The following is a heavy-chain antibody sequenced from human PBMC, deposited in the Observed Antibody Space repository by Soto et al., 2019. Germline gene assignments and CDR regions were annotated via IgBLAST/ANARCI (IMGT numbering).Heavy chain of an antibody. J-gene: IGHJ6*02. CDR1: GYTFTSYG. D-gene: IGHD3-3*01. Sequence: QVQLVQSGAEVKKPGASVKVSCKASGYTFTSYGISWVRQAPGQGLEWMGWISAYNGNTNYAQKLQGRVTMTTDTSTSTAYMELRSLRSDDTAVYYCARTLYMTIFGVVITNYYYYGMDVWGQGTTVTVSS. CDR2: ISAYNGNT. CDR3: ARTLYMTIFGVVITNYYYYGMDV. V-gene: IGHV1-18*01.